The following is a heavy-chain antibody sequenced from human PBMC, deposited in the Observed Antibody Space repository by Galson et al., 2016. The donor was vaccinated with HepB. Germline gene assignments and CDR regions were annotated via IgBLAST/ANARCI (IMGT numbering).Heavy chain of an antibody. J-gene: IGHJ4*02. Sequence: SLRLSCAASGFTFSNHAMTWVRQAPGKGLEWVSGIGGSGDNEHYADSVKGRLIISRENSKNTLYLQMSGLRADDTAVYYCAKDLGTLGVGAAPDYWGQGTLVTVSS. V-gene: IGHV3-23*01. CDR2: IGGSGDNE. D-gene: IGHD1-26*01. CDR1: GFTFSNHA. CDR3: AKDLGTLGVGAAPDY.